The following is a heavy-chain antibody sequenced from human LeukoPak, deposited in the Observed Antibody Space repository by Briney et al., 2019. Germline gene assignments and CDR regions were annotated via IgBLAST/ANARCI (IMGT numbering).Heavy chain of an antibody. CDR1: GFTFSDYY. V-gene: IGHV3-11*01. J-gene: IGHJ6*03. CDR2: ISSSGSTI. D-gene: IGHD6-19*01. Sequence: GGSLRLSCAASGFTFSDYYMSWIRQAPGKGLEWVSYISSSGSTIYYADSVKGRFTISRDNAKNSLYLQMNSLRAEDTAVYYCARLFQQWPGYYYYYMDVWGKGTTVTISS. CDR3: ARLFQQWPGYYYYYMDV.